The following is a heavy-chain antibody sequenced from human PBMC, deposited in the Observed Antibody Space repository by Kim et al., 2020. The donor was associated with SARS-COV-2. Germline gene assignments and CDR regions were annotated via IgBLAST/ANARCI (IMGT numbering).Heavy chain of an antibody. D-gene: IGHD2-2*01. J-gene: IGHJ6*02. CDR2: IYPGDSDT. Sequence: GASLKISCKGSGYSFTSYWIGWVRQMPGKGLAWMGIIYPGDSDTRYSPSFQGPVTISADKSISTAYLQWSSLKASDTAMYYCARDIVVVPAAIRGPKYYYYGMDVWGQGTTVTVSS. V-gene: IGHV5-51*01. CDR3: ARDIVVVPAAIRGPKYYYYGMDV. CDR1: GYSFTSYW.